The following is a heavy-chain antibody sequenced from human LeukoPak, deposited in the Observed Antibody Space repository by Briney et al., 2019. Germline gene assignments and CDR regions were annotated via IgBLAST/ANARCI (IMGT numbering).Heavy chain of an antibody. CDR1: GFAFSTYG. CDR2: IRYDGSNK. CDR3: AKDLAPYRSGPPSSS. V-gene: IGHV3-30*02. J-gene: IGHJ4*02. Sequence: GGSLRLSCSASGFAFSTYGMHWVRQAPGKGLEWVAFIRYDGSNKYYIDSVKGRFTISRDNSNLYLQMNSLRVEDTAVYYCAKDLAPYRSGPPSSSWGQGTLVTVSS. D-gene: IGHD6-25*01.